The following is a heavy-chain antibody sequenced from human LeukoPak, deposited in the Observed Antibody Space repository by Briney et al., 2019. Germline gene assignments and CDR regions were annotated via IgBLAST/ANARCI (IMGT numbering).Heavy chain of an antibody. J-gene: IGHJ4*02. V-gene: IGHV3-23*01. CDR3: AKEGIEVVVEAAAFDY. CDR2: ISGSGGST. CDR1: GFTFSSYA. D-gene: IGHD2-15*01. Sequence: GGSLRLSCAASGFTFSSYAMSWVRQAPGKGLEWVSAISGSGGSTYYADSVKGRFTISRDNSKNTLYLQMNSLRAEDTAVYYCAKEGIEVVVEAAAFDYWDQGTLVTVSS.